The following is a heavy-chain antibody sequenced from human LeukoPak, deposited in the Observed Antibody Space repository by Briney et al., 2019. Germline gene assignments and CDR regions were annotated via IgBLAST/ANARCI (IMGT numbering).Heavy chain of an antibody. CDR1: GYTFTGYY. D-gene: IGHD4-23*01. Sequence: ASVKVSCKASGYTFTGYYMHWVRQAPGQGLEWMGRINPNSGGTNYAQKFQGRVTMTRDTSISTAYMELSRLRSDDTAVYYCVRVLGNDYGGNSDYWGQGTLVTVSS. CDR3: VRVLGNDYGGNSDY. CDR2: INPNSGGT. V-gene: IGHV1-2*06. J-gene: IGHJ4*02.